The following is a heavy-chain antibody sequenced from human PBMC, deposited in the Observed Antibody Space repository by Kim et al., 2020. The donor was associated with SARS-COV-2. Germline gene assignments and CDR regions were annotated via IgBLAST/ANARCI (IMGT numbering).Heavy chain of an antibody. CDR3: ARKVAGGWSNFDL. CDR2: ISHSGNT. D-gene: IGHD6-19*01. Sequence: SETLSLTCTVSGSSIGSGYYWGWIRQPPGRGLEWIGSISHSGNTYYNPPLQSRVTTSVETSKKQFSLQLCSVTAAATAVYYCARKVAGGWSNFDLWGHG. CDR1: GSSIGSGYY. J-gene: IGHJ3*01. V-gene: IGHV4-38-2*02.